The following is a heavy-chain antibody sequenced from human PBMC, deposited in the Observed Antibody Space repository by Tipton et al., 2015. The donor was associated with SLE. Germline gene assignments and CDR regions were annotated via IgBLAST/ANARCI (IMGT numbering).Heavy chain of an antibody. CDR2: IYPSGST. J-gene: IGHJ2*01. D-gene: IGHD2/OR15-2a*01. V-gene: IGHV4-38-2*01. Sequence: TLSLTCVVSGYSISSGYYWGWIRQPPGKGLEWIGNIYPSGSTYYNPSLKSRITISVDTSKNQFSLKLSSVTAADTAVYYCARVLDYFRYFDLWGRGTLVTVSS. CDR1: GYSISSGYY. CDR3: ARVLDYFRYFDL.